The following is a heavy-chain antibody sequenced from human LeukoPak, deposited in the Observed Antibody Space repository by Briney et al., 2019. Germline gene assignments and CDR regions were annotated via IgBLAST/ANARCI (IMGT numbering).Heavy chain of an antibody. J-gene: IGHJ3*02. CDR1: GGSISSYY. V-gene: IGHV4-59*01. CDR2: IYYSGTT. D-gene: IGHD3-16*01. Sequence: SETLSLTCTVSGGSISSYYWSWIRQPPGKALEWIGYIYYSGTTNYNPSLKSRVTMSVDTSKNQFSLKLSSVTAADTAVYYCARDQSITFGGAGDALDIWGQGTMVTVSS. CDR3: ARDQSITFGGAGDALDI.